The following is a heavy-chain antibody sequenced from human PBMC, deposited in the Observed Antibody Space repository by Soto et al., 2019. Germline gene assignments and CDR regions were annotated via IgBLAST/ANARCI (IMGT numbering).Heavy chain of an antibody. D-gene: IGHD3-10*01. J-gene: IGHJ5*02. CDR3: AKVLSGGWFDP. V-gene: IGHV3-23*01. CDR1: GFTFSSYA. Sequence: GGSLRPSCAASGFTFSSYAMSWVRQAPGKGLEWVSAISGSGGSTYYADPVKGRFTISRDNSKNTLYLQMNSLRAEDTAVYYCAKVLSGGWFDPWGQGALVTVSS. CDR2: ISGSGGST.